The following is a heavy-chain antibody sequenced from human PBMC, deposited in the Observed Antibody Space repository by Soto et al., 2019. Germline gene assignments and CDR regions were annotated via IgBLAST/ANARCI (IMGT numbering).Heavy chain of an antibody. CDR2: ISGFNDDT. J-gene: IGHJ5*02. CDR3: ARSGSYYPARNWFGP. CDR1: GYTFTSYG. Sequence: QAQLVQSGVEMKHVGASVKVSCKASGYTFTSYGISWVRQAPGQGLEWMGWISGFNDDTNHAQKFQGRVTVTKDTSTSTAYMELRSLKSDDTAVYYCARSGSYYPARNWFGPWGQGTRVTVSS. D-gene: IGHD3-10*01. V-gene: IGHV1-18*01.